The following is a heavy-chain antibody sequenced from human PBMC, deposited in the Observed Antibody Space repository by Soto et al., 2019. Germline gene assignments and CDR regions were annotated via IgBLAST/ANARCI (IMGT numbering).Heavy chain of an antibody. CDR1: GYTFTSYG. Sequence: ASVKVSCKASGYTFTSYGISWVRQAPGQGLEWMGWISAYNGNTNYAQKLQGRVTMTTDTSTSTAYMELSSLRSEDTAVYYCARSELRYFDWLFNNWFDPWGQGTLVTVSS. V-gene: IGHV1-18*01. CDR3: ARSELRYFDWLFNNWFDP. CDR2: ISAYNGNT. D-gene: IGHD3-9*01. J-gene: IGHJ5*02.